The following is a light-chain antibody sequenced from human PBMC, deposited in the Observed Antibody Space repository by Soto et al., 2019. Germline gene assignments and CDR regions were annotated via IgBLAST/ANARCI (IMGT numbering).Light chain of an antibody. CDR1: ESVASNY. V-gene: IGKV3-20*01. Sequence: EIVLTQSPGTLSLSPGEGATLSCRASESVASNYLAWYLQKPGQAPRLLFYGASIRATGIPDRFSGSGSGTDFTLTLTRLQPEDFAVYYCQQYGSSPWTSGQGTKVDIK. J-gene: IGKJ1*01. CDR3: QQYGSSPWT. CDR2: GAS.